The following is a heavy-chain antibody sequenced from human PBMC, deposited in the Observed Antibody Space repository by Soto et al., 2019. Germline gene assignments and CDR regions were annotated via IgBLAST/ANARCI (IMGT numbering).Heavy chain of an antibody. D-gene: IGHD6-13*01. V-gene: IGHV3-23*01. CDR3: AKDRILRRSSCPDY. CDR1: GFTFSSYA. CDR2: ISGSGGST. J-gene: IGHJ4*02. Sequence: EVQLLESGGGLVQPGGSLRLSCAASGFTFSSYAMSWVRQAPGKGLEWVSAISGSGGSTYYADSVKGRFTISRDKSKNTLYLQMNSLRAEDTAVYYCAKDRILRRSSCPDYWGQGTLVTVSS.